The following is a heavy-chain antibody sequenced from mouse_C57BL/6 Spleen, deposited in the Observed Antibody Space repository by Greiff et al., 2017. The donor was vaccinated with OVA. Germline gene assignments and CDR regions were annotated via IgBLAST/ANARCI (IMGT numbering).Heavy chain of an antibody. CDR2: IDPSDSYT. Sequence: VQLQQPGAELVKPGASVKLSCKASGYTFTSYWMQWVKQRPGQGLEWIGEIDPSDSYTNYNQKFKGKATLTVDTSSSTAYMQLSSLTSEDSAVYYCARRGLHFDYWGQGTTLTVSS. J-gene: IGHJ2*01. D-gene: IGHD3-1*01. V-gene: IGHV1-50*01. CDR1: GYTFTSYW. CDR3: ARRGLHFDY.